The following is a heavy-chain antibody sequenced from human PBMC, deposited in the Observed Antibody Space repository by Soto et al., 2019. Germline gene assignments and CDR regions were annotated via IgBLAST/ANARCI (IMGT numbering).Heavy chain of an antibody. CDR1: GGSISSSSYY. D-gene: IGHD3-9*01. CDR2: IYYSGST. J-gene: IGHJ5*02. V-gene: IGHV4-39*01. Sequence: SETLSLTCTVSGGSISSSSYYWGWIRQPPGKGLEWIGSIYYSGSTYYNPSLKSRVTISVGTSKNQFSLKLSSVTAADTAVYYCARHDYDILTGFPNWFDPWGQGTLVTVSS. CDR3: ARHDYDILTGFPNWFDP.